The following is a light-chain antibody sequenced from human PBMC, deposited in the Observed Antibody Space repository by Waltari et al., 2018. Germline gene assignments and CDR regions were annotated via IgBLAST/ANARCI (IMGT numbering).Light chain of an antibody. CDR3: QQSIQWPYT. CDR2: GVS. CDR1: QSVNRN. V-gene: IGKV3D-15*01. J-gene: IGKJ2*01. Sequence: DIAMTQSPATLSLSPGERATLSCRASQSVNRNLAWYQQKPGQPPRLLIYGVSSRATGIPDRFPGSGSGMEFTLTISSLEPEDVGIYHCQQSIQWPYTFGQGTKVEIK.